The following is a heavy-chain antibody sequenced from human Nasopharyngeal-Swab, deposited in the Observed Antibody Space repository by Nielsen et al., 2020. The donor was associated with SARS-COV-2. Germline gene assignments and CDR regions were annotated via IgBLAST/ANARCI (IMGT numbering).Heavy chain of an antibody. Sequence: GGSLRLSCAASGFTFSSYSMNWVRQAPGKGLEWVSYISSSSSTIYYADSVKGRFTISRDNAKNSLYLQMNSLRAEDTAVYYCARDKSTIFGVVIIDYYYYKDVWGKGTTVTVSS. CDR1: GFTFSSYS. CDR3: ARDKSTIFGVVIIDYYYYKDV. D-gene: IGHD3-3*01. CDR2: ISSSSSTI. J-gene: IGHJ6*03. V-gene: IGHV3-48*01.